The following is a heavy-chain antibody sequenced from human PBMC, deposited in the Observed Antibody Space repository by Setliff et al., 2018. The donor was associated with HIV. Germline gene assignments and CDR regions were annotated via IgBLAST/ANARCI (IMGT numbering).Heavy chain of an antibody. V-gene: IGHV4-38-2*02. CDR1: GYSVSSGYY. CDR2: MYDSETT. D-gene: IGHD3-16*01. J-gene: IGHJ4*02. CDR3: ARHQKVSFMSDH. Sequence: ETLSLTCIVSGYSVSSGYYWGWIRQPPGKGLQWIGAMYDSETTYYNPSLKSRVTMSVDASRNRFSLKLSSVTAADTAIYYCARHQKVSFMSDHWGQGMLVTVS.